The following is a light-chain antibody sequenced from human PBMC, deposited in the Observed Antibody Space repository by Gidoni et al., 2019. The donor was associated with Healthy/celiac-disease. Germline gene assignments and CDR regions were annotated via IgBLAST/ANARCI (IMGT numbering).Light chain of an antibody. Sequence: EIVLTQSPGTLSLSPGERATLSCRASQSVSSSSLAGYQQKPGQAPRLLIYGASSRATGIPDRFSGSGSGTDFTLTISRLEPEDFAVYHCQQYGRSPWTFGQGTKVEIK. V-gene: IGKV3-20*01. J-gene: IGKJ1*01. CDR1: QSVSSSS. CDR2: GAS. CDR3: QQYGRSPWT.